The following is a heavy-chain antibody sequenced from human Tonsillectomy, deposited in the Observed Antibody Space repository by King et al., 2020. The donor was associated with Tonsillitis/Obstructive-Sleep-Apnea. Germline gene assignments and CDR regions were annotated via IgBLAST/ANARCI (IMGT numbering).Heavy chain of an antibody. V-gene: IGHV1-69*09. D-gene: IGHD3-3*01. CDR3: ARDRFGAGVNDDFWSGYYPGFYY. CDR1: GGTFSSYA. CDR2: IIPILGIA. J-gene: IGHJ4*02. Sequence: QLVQSGAEVKKPGSSVKVSCKASGGTFSSYAISWVRQAPGQGLEWMGRIIPILGIANYAQKFQGRVTITADKSTSTAYMELSSLRSEDTAVYYCARDRFGAGVNDDFWSGYYPGFYYWGQGTLVTVSS.